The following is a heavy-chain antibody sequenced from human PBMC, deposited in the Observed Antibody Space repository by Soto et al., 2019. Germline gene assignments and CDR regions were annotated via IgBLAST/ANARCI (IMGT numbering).Heavy chain of an antibody. D-gene: IGHD6-13*01. V-gene: IGHV4-34*01. Sequence: SETLSLTCAVYGGSSSGYYWSWIRQPPGKGLEWIGEINHSGSTNYNPSLKSRVTISVDTSKNQFSLKLSSVTAADTAVYYCARGPAAAGTLGFYYYYYGMDVWGQGTTVTVSS. CDR1: GGSSSGYY. CDR2: INHSGST. CDR3: ARGPAAAGTLGFYYYYYGMDV. J-gene: IGHJ6*02.